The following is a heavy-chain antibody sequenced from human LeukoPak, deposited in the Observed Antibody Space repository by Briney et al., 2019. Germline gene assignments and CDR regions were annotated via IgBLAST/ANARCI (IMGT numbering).Heavy chain of an antibody. CDR3: ARDSRGTTFDY. V-gene: IGHV3-7*01. CDR2: TNEHETEK. Sequence: GGSLRLSCEVSGFSFSTYWMSWVRQAPGKGLEWVGQTNEHETEKYYGDAVRGRFTIYRDNAKKSLYLQMNSLRAEDTAVYYCARDSRGTTFDYWGQGTLVTVSS. J-gene: IGHJ4*02. D-gene: IGHD3-16*01. CDR1: GFSFSTYW.